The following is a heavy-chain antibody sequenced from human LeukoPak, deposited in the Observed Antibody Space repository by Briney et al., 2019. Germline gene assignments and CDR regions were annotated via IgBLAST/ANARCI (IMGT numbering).Heavy chain of an antibody. D-gene: IGHD2-21*01. V-gene: IGHV3-30-3*01. J-gene: IGHJ1*01. CDR3: YCGDARQY. Sequence: QPGGSLRLSCAASGFRFSTYTMHWVRQAPGKGLEWVAGISYDGTYKDYADSVKGRFTISRDNSKNTLYLQMNSLRPEDTAAYFSYCGDARQYWGQGTLVTVSS. CDR2: ISYDGTYK. CDR1: GFRFSTYT.